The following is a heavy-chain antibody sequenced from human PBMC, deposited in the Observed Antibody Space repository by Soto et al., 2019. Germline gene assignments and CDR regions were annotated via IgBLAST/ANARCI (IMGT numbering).Heavy chain of an antibody. CDR2: IYYSGST. J-gene: IGHJ4*02. CDR3: ARGGSSSDFDY. CDR1: GGSISSYY. D-gene: IGHD6-6*01. V-gene: IGHV4-59*01. Sequence: SETLSLTCTVSGGSISSYYWSWIRQPPGKGLEWIGYIYYSGSTNYNPSLKSRVTISVDTSKNQFSLKLSSVTAADTAVYYCARGGSSSDFDYWGQGTLVTV.